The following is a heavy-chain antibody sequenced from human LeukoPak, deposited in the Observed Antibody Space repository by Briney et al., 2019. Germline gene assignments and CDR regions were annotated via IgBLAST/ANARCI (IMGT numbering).Heavy chain of an antibody. CDR3: ARRFFDWATPKDNWFDP. Sequence: ASVKVSCKASGYTFTSYGISWVRQAPGQGLEWMGWISAYNGNTNYAQKLQGRVTMTTDTSTSTAYMELRSLRSDDTAVYYCARRFFDWATPKDNWFDPWGQGTLVTVSS. J-gene: IGHJ5*02. CDR2: ISAYNGNT. CDR1: GYTFTSYG. V-gene: IGHV1-18*01. D-gene: IGHD3-9*01.